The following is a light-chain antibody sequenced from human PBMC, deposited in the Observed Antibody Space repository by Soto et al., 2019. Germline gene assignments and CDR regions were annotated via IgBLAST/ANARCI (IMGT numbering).Light chain of an antibody. Sequence: EIVLTQSPGTLSLSPGERATLSCRASQSVSSSYLAWYQHKPGQAPRLLIYGTYFRATGIPDRFSGSGSGTDFTLTISRLEPEDFAVYYCQQFGSSTWTFGQGTKVEIK. CDR1: QSVSSSY. V-gene: IGKV3-20*01. CDR2: GTY. CDR3: QQFGSSTWT. J-gene: IGKJ1*01.